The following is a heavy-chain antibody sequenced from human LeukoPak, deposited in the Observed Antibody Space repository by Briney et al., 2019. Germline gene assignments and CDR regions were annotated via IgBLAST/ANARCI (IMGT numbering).Heavy chain of an antibody. J-gene: IGHJ3*02. D-gene: IGHD3-22*01. CDR2: IYYSGST. CDR1: GGSISSSSYY. Sequence: PSETLSLTCTVSGGSISSSSYYWGWIRQPPGKGLEWIGSIYYSGSTYYNPSLKSRVTISVDTSKNKFSLKLSSVTAADTAVYYCARSRYYDSSGYYSKGDAFDIWGQGTMVTVSS. V-gene: IGHV4-39*01. CDR3: ARSRYYDSSGYYSKGDAFDI.